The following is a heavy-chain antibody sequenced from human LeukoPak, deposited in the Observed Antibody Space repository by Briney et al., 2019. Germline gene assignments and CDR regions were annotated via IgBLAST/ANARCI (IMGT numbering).Heavy chain of an antibody. CDR2: TYYRSKWYN. D-gene: IGHD3-22*01. J-gene: IGHJ4*02. CDR1: GESLSSNSAA. CDR3: ARVGYYYDSSGYYYVWVFDY. Sequence: SQTLSLTCAISGESLSSNSAAWNWIRQSPSRGLEWLGRTYYRSKWYNDYAVSVKSRITINPDTSKNQFSLHLNSVTPEDTAVYYCARVGYYYDSSGYYYVWVFDYWGQGTLVTVSS. V-gene: IGHV6-1*01.